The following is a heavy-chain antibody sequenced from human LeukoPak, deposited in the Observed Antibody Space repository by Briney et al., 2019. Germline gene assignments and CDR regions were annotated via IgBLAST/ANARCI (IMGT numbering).Heavy chain of an antibody. V-gene: IGHV3-30-3*01. J-gene: IGHJ4*02. CDR1: GFTFSSYA. D-gene: IGHD6-19*01. CDR2: ISYDGSNK. Sequence: PGGSLRLSCAASGFTFSSYAMHWVRQAPGKGLEWVAVISYDGSNKYYADFVKGRFTISRDNSKNTLYLQMNSLRAEDTAVYYCARDFPGIAVAGTRPLDYWSQGTLVTVSS. CDR3: ARDFPGIAVAGTRPLDY.